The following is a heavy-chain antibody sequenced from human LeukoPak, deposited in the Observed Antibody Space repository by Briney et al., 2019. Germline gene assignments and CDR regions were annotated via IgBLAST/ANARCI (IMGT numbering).Heavy chain of an antibody. Sequence: ASVKAACKASGYTFISYGISWVRQAPGQRVEWMGWISAYNGNTNYAPKLQGRVTMTTDTSTSTAYMELRSLRSDDTAVYYCARDPLAYCAGDCYHRFFDYWGQGTLVTVSS. D-gene: IGHD2-21*02. CDR1: GYTFISYG. V-gene: IGHV1-18*01. J-gene: IGHJ4*02. CDR2: ISAYNGNT. CDR3: ARDPLAYCAGDCYHRFFDY.